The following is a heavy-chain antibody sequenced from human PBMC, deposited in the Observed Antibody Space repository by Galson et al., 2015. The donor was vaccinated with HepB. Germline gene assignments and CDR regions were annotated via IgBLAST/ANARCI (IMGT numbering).Heavy chain of an antibody. CDR3: AKDAYKSSYYFNS. J-gene: IGHJ4*02. CDR1: GFTFGNYG. V-gene: IGHV3-33*06. Sequence: SLRLSCAASGFTFGNYGMHWVRQAPGKGLEWVAVIWNDGNNRYYSDSVKGRFSISRDNSKNTLYLQMNSLRAEDTAMYYCAKDAYKSSYYFNSWDQGALVTVSS. D-gene: IGHD3-16*01. CDR2: IWNDGNNR.